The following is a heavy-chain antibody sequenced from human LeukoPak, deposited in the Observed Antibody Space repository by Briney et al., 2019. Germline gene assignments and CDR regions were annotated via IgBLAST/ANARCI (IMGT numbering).Heavy chain of an antibody. Sequence: GGSLRLSCAASGFTFSSYSMNWVRQAPGKGLEWVSSISSSSSYIYYADSVKGRFTISRDNAKNSLYLQMNSLRAEDTAVYYCARPRYCSSTSCYNWFDPWGQGTLVTVSS. J-gene: IGHJ5*02. V-gene: IGHV3-21*01. CDR1: GFTFSSYS. CDR3: ARPRYCSSTSCYNWFDP. D-gene: IGHD2-2*02. CDR2: ISSSSSYI.